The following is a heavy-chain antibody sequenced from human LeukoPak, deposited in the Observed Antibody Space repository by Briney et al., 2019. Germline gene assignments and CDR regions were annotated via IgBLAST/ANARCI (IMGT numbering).Heavy chain of an antibody. J-gene: IGHJ4*02. D-gene: IGHD1-20*01. Sequence: GGSLRLSCAASGFTFSSYAMHWVRQAPGKGLEWVAVISYDGSNKYYADSVKGRFTISRDNSKNTLYLQMNSLRAEDTAVYYCAIDLVDGVMGITGSFDYWFQGTLDTISS. CDR2: ISYDGSNK. CDR1: GFTFSSYA. V-gene: IGHV3-30-3*01. CDR3: AIDLVDGVMGITGSFDY.